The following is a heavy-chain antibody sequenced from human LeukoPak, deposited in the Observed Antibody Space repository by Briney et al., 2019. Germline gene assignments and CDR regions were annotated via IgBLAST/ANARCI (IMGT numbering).Heavy chain of an antibody. J-gene: IGHJ4*02. CDR3: AKGDVVTAIFPLDY. Sequence: GGSLRLSCAASGFTFSSYAMSWVRQAPGKGLEWVSGISGSGGTTYYADSVQGRSTISRDNSKKTLFLQMSSLRAEDTAVYYCAKGDVVTAIFPLDYWGQGTLVIVSS. CDR1: GFTFSSYA. V-gene: IGHV3-23*01. CDR2: ISGSGGTT. D-gene: IGHD5-12*01.